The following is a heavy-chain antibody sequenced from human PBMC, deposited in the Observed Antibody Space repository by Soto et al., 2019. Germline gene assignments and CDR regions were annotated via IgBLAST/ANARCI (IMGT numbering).Heavy chain of an antibody. Sequence: QVQLVQSGAEVKRPGASVKVSCKASGYTFTSYDINWVRQATGQGLEWMGWMNPNSGNTGYAQKFKGRVTMTRNTSISTAYMELSSLRSDDTAIYSCARGSSWSFHYWGQGTLVTVSS. D-gene: IGHD6-13*01. J-gene: IGHJ4*02. V-gene: IGHV1-8*01. CDR1: GYTFTSYD. CDR3: ARGSSWSFHY. CDR2: MNPNSGNT.